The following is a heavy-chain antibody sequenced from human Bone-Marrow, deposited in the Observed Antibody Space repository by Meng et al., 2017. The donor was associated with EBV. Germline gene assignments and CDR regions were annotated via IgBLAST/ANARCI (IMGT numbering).Heavy chain of an antibody. V-gene: IGHV4-34*01. CDR3: ARGCSGGSCSPFDY. Sequence: QLQRWGPELLKPSETLSLTCAVYGGSFSGYYWSWIRQPPGKGLEWIGEINHSGSTNYNPSLKSRVTISVDTSKNQFSLKLSSVTAADTAVYYCARGCSGGSCSPFDYWGQGTLVTVSS. CDR1: GGSFSGYY. CDR2: INHSGST. D-gene: IGHD2-15*01. J-gene: IGHJ4*02.